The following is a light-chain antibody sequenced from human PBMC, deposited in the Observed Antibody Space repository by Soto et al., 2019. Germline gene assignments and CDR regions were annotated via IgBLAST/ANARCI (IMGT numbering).Light chain of an antibody. V-gene: IGKV3-15*01. Sequence: EILMTPSPDSLCVSTGDRITLSCRASQSVASNLAWYQQKPGQAPRLLIYGTSTRATGVPARFSGSGSGTDFTLTISFFQAADFALDCCPHSNYLPFPFAQGTRLE. CDR3: PHSNYLPFP. J-gene: IGKJ5*01. CDR1: QSVASN. CDR2: GTS.